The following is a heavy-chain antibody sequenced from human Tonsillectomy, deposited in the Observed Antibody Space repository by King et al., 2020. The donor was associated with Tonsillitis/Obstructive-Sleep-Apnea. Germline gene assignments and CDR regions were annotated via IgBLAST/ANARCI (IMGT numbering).Heavy chain of an antibody. J-gene: IGHJ6*03. V-gene: IGHV5-51*01. CDR3: ARGSTDYYYYMDV. Sequence: QLVQSGAEVKKPGESLKISCKGSGYSFTSYWIAWVRQMPGKGLEWMGIIYPDDSDARYSPSFQGQVTISADKSISTAYLQWSSLKASDTAMYYCARGSTDYYYYMDVWGKGTTVTVSS. D-gene: IGHD2-2*01. CDR1: GYSFTSYW. CDR2: IYPDDSDA.